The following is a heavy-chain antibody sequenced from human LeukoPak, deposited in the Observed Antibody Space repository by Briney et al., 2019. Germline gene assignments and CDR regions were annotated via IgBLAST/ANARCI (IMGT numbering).Heavy chain of an antibody. J-gene: IGHJ4*02. CDR1: GFTFTNYG. CDR2: IRYDGNNK. CDR3: AARYYFDRPHPYHDY. V-gene: IGHV3-30*02. D-gene: IGHD3-10*01. Sequence: GGSLRLSCAASGFTFTNYGMHWVRQAPGKGLEWVAFIRYDGNNKYYADSVKGRFTISRDNSKNTLYLQMNSLRAEDTAVYYCAARYYFDRPHPYHDYWGQGTLVTVSS.